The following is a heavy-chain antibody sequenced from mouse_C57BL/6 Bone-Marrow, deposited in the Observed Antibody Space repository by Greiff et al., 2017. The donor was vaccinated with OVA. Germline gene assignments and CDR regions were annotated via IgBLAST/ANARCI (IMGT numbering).Heavy chain of an antibody. CDR2: IDPEDGDT. CDR1: GFNIKDYY. D-gene: IGHD5-5*01. V-gene: IGHV14-1*01. Sequence: VQLQQSGAELVRPGASVKLSCTASGFNIKDYYMHWVKQRPEQGLEWIGMIDPEDGDTEYAPKFQGRATMTADTSSKTAYLKLSSLTSEDTAVYYCTRLPFDDWGQGTTLTVSS. CDR3: TRLPFDD. J-gene: IGHJ2*01.